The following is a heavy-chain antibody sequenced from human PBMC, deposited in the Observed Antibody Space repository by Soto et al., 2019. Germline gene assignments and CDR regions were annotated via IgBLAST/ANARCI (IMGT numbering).Heavy chain of an antibody. J-gene: IGHJ4*02. V-gene: IGHV3-73*01. CDR2: ILSKAGNYAT. CDR3: IRGGSPYYYDY. CDR1: GFIFSGSA. Sequence: EVPLVESGGGLVQPGGSLKLSCAASGFIFSGSAVHWVRQASGKGLEWVGRILSKAGNYATAYPASMKGRFTISRDDSENTAFLQLNSLKTADTAVYYCIRGGSPYYYDYWGQGTLVAVSS.